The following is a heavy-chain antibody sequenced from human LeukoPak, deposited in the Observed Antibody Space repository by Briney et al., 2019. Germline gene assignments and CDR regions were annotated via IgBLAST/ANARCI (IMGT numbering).Heavy chain of an antibody. CDR3: ARGTISGVVITSYYFDY. CDR2: ISSNGGST. Sequence: PGGSLRLSCAASGFTFSSYAMHWVRQAPGKGLEYVSAISSNGGSTYYANSVKGRFTISRDNSKNTLYLQMGSLRAEDMAVYYCARGTISGVVITSYYFDYWGQGTLVTVSS. D-gene: IGHD3-3*01. J-gene: IGHJ4*02. CDR1: GFTFSSYA. V-gene: IGHV3-64*01.